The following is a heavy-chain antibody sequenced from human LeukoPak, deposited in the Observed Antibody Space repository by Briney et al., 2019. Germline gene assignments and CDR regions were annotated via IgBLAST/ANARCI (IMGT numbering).Heavy chain of an antibody. J-gene: IGHJ4*02. CDR2: IYYSGST. CDR1: GGSISSYY. CDR3: ARGGIVGASDY. Sequence: PSETLSLTCTVSGGSISSYYRSWIRQPPGKGLEWIGYIYYSGSTNYNPSLKSRVTISVDTSKNQFSLKLSSVTAADTAVYFCARGGIVGASDYWGQGTLPTVSS. D-gene: IGHD1-26*01. V-gene: IGHV4-59*01.